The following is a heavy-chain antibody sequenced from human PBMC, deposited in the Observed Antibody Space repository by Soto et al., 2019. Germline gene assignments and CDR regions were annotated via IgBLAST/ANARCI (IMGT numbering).Heavy chain of an antibody. CDR2: IKSDGSRI. V-gene: IGHV3-74*03. Sequence: EVQLVESGGGLVQPGGSLRLSCVSSGFIFSDYWMYWVRQAPGQGLVWVSRIKSDGSRITYADSVKGRFTISRDNAKNTLNLQMNGLRVEDTAVYYCARDLGKYDRYYLDIWGKGTLVTVAS. D-gene: IGHD3-9*01. CDR3: ARDLGKYDRYYLDI. CDR1: GFIFSDYW. J-gene: IGHJ4*02.